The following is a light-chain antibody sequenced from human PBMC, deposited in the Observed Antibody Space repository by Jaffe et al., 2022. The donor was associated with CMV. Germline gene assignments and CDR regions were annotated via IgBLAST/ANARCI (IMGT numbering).Light chain of an antibody. CDR1: SSDVGGYKY. CDR2: DVM. Sequence: QSALTQPASVSGSPEQSITISCTGSSSDVGGYKYVSWYQQHPGKVPKLIIYDVMNRPSGVSARFSGSKSGNTASLTISGLQADDEADYYCISYTTNNIWVFGGGTKLTVL. J-gene: IGLJ3*02. CDR3: ISYTTNNIWV. V-gene: IGLV2-14*03.